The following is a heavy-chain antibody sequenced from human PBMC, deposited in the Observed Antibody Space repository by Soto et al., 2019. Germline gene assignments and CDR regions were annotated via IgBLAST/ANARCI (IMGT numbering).Heavy chain of an antibody. Sequence: PGGSLRLSCAASGLSFSSHVMSWVRQAPGKGLEWVSSISGSGGGTYYADSVKGRFTISRDNAKNSLYLQMNSLRAEDTAVYYCAIHLERIAEPGWIESWGQGTLVTVFS. CDR3: AIHLERIAEPGWIES. J-gene: IGHJ5*01. CDR1: GLSFSSHV. CDR2: ISGSGGGT. D-gene: IGHD6-13*01. V-gene: IGHV3-23*01.